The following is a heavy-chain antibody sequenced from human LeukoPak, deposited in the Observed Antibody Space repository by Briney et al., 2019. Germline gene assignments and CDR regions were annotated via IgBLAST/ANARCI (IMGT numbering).Heavy chain of an antibody. CDR1: GGTFSSYA. D-gene: IGHD3-10*01. CDR2: IIPIFGTA. V-gene: IGHV1-69*05. Sequence: GASVKVSCKASGGTFSSYAISWVRQAPGQGLEWMGGIIPIFGTANYAQKFQGRVTITTDESTSTAYMELSSLRPEDTAVCYCARDPVITMVRGVMGDPDNWFDPWGQGTLVTVSS. J-gene: IGHJ5*02. CDR3: ARDPVITMVRGVMGDPDNWFDP.